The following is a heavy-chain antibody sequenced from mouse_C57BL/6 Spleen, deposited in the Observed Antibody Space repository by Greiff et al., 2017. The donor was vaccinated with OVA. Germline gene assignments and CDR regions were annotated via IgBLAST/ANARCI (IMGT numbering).Heavy chain of an antibody. CDR1: GYTFTDYE. D-gene: IGHD1-1*01. V-gene: IGHV1-15*01. CDR2: IDPETGGT. CDR3: ITTLVGGMDY. Sequence: QVQLKQSGAELVRPGASVTLSCKASGYTFTDYEMHWVKQTPVHGLEWIGAIDPETGGTASNQKFTGKAILTADKSSSTAYMELRSLTSEGSSVEYSITTLVGGMDYWGQGTSVTVSS. J-gene: IGHJ4*01.